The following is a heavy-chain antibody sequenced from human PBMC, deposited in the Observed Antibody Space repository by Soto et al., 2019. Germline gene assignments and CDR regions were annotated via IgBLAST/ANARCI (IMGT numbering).Heavy chain of an antibody. D-gene: IGHD4-17*01. V-gene: IGHV3-33*06. CDR2: IWYDGSNT. CDR3: AKDPNGDYVGAFDS. CDR1: GFTFSSYG. J-gene: IGHJ4*02. Sequence: HPGGSLRLSCAASGFTFSSYGMHWVRQAPGKGLEWVAVIWYDGSNTYYADSVKGRFTISRDNSGSTLFLHMNSLRADDTAVYYSAKDPNGDYVGAFDSWGQGTLVTVSS.